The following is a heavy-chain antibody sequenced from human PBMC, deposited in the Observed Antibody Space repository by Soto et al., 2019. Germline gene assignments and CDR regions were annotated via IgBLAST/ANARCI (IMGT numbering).Heavy chain of an antibody. CDR2: INSDGTTT. J-gene: IGHJ4*02. Sequence: GGSLRLSCAASGFTFRSYWMYWARQAPGKGLVWVSRINSDGTTTSYADSVKGRFTISRDNAKNTQYLQMNSLRVEDTAVYFCARGCGDDSSGSRPYFDDWGQGVLVTVSS. D-gene: IGHD3-22*01. CDR1: GFTFRSYW. CDR3: ARGCGDDSSGSRPYFDD. V-gene: IGHV3-74*01.